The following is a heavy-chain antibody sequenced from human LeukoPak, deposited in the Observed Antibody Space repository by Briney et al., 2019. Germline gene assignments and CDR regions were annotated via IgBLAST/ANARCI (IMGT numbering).Heavy chain of an antibody. CDR2: IYYSGTT. J-gene: IGHJ4*02. CDR3: ARGLRPNYYDSEPLGY. Sequence: SETLSLTCTVSGDSISSSGYYWGWIRQPPGKGLEWIGSIYYSGTTYYNPSLKSRVTISVDTSKNQFSLKLSSVTAADTAVYYCARGLRPNYYDSEPLGYWGQGTLVTVSS. CDR1: GDSISSSGYY. D-gene: IGHD3-22*01. V-gene: IGHV4-39*07.